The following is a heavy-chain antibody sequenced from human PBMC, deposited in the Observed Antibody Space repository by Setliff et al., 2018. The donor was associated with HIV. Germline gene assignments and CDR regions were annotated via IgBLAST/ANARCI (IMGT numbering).Heavy chain of an antibody. CDR2: INTNTGSP. Sequence: GASVKVSCKASGYTFNNYALYWVRQAPGQGFEWMGWINTNTGSPTYAQGFTRRFVLSLDPSVRTTYLQITGLKAEDTAVYYCARGGDRMQIWSRFPFDIWGQGTMVTVSS. D-gene: IGHD3-10*01. V-gene: IGHV7-4-1*02. CDR3: ARGGDRMQIWSRFPFDI. CDR1: GYTFNNYA. J-gene: IGHJ3*02.